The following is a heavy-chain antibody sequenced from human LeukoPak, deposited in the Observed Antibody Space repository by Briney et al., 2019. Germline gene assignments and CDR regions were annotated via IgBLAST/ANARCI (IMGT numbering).Heavy chain of an antibody. CDR2: LSYDGSNK. CDR1: GFTFSSYA. D-gene: IGHD2-2*01. CDR3: ARDWVLDCSSTSCYDLTF. J-gene: IGHJ4*02. Sequence: PGGSLRLSCAASGFTFSSYAMHWVRQAPGKGLEWVAVLSYDGSNKYYADSVKGRFTISRDNSKNTLYLQMNSLRAEDTAVYYCARDWVLDCSSTSCYDLTFWGQGTLVTVSS. V-gene: IGHV3-30-3*01.